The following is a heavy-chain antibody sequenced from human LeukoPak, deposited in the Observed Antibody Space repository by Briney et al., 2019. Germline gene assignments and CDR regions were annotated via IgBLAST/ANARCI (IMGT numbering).Heavy chain of an antibody. CDR2: ISYDGSNK. CDR3: ARDLSSSWAGYYYYYYGMDV. J-gene: IGHJ6*02. CDR1: GFTFSSYA. V-gene: IGHV3-30*04. Sequence: GGSLRLSCAASGFTFSSYAMHWVRQAPGKGLEWVAVISYDGSNKYYADSVKGRFTISRDNSKNTLYLQMNSLRAKDTAVYYCARDLSSSWAGYYYYYYGMDVWGQGTTVT. D-gene: IGHD6-13*01.